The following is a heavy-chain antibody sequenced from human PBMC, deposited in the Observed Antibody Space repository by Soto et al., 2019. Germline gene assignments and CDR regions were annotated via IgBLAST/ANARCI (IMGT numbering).Heavy chain of an antibody. CDR1: RFTFSTYG. Sequence: EVQLLESGGGLVQPGGSLRLSCAASRFTFSTYGMSWVRQAPGKGLEWVSDISGSGGNTYYADSVKGRFTISRDNSKNTLYLQMNSLRAEDTAVYYCAKSAMIRGGGWFDPGGQGTLVTVSS. CDR2: ISGSGGNT. D-gene: IGHD3-10*01. J-gene: IGHJ5*02. V-gene: IGHV3-23*01. CDR3: AKSAMIRGGGWFDP.